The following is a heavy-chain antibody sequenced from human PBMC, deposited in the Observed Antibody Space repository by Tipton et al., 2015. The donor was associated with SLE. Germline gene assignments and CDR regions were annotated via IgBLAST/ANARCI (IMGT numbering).Heavy chain of an antibody. D-gene: IGHD2-2*01. Sequence: LSLTCTVSGVSISPNYWSWIRQPPGEGLEWIGYIYYSGSTNYNPSLKSRATISLDTSKKQFSLRLTSVTAADTAVYYCGGTGRGYTSYGYWGQGTLVTVSS. CDR2: IYYSGST. J-gene: IGHJ4*02. V-gene: IGHV4-59*08. CDR1: GVSISPNY. CDR3: GGTGRGYTSYGY.